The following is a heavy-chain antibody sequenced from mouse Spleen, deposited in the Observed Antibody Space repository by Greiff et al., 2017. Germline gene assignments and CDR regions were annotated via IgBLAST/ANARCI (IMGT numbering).Heavy chain of an antibody. J-gene: IGHJ1*03. CDR3: ARKGYYYGSSYWYFDV. Sequence: VQLVESGPELVKPGASVKLSCKASGYTFTSYDINWVKQRPGQGLEWIGWIYPRDGSTKYNEKFKGKATLTVDTSSSTAYMELHSLTSEDSAVYFCARKGYYYGSSYWYFDVWGTGTTVTVSS. CDR1: GYTFTSYD. CDR2: IYPRDGST. V-gene: IGHV1-85*01. D-gene: IGHD1-1*01.